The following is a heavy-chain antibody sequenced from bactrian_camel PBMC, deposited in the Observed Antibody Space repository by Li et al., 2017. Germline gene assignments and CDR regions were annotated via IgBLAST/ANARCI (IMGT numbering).Heavy chain of an antibody. D-gene: IGHD6*01. CDR2: TRRDNGGTI. J-gene: IGHJ4*01. CDR1: GDTYSSYY. Sequence: QLVESGGGSVQAGGSLRLSCTASGDTYSSYYSSYCVGWFRQAPGKEREVVASTRRDNGGTIAYADSIKGRFTVSHVNSNNTMHLQMNSLKPEDTAVYYCAADLGWCGSAPLQREFRNWGQGTQVTVS. V-gene: IGHV3-3*01. CDR3: AADLGWCGSAPLQREFRN.